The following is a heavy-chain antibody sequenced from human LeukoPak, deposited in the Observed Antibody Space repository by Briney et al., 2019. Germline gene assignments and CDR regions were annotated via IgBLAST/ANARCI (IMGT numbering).Heavy chain of an antibody. CDR2: IIPIYGTT. V-gene: IGHV1-69*06. D-gene: IGHD2-15*01. Sequence: SVKVSCKASGGTFSNYAVSWVRQAPGQGLEWMGGIIPIYGTTNYAQKFQGRVTITADKSTSTVYMELSSLRSEDTAVYYCARDRNCSGGSCYANWFDPWGQGTLVTVSS. CDR1: GGTFSNYA. J-gene: IGHJ5*02. CDR3: ARDRNCSGGSCYANWFDP.